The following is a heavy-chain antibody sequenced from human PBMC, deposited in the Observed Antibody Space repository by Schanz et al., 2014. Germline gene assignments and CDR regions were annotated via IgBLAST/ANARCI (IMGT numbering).Heavy chain of an antibody. CDR1: GYTFTDYY. CDR2: INPNSGAT. D-gene: IGHD2-8*02. Sequence: QVQLVQSGAEVKEPGASVKLSCKSSGYTFTDYYMQWVRQAPGQGLEWMGQINPNSGATIYAQNFQGRVTMTRDTSISTAYMELSRLRSDDTAVYYCARGLVRYFAYWGQGTLVTVSS. J-gene: IGHJ4*02. V-gene: IGHV1-2*06. CDR3: ARGLVRYFAY.